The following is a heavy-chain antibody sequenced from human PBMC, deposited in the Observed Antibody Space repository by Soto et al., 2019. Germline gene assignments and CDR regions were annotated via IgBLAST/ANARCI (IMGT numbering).Heavy chain of an antibody. Sequence: SETLSLTCTVSGGSISSGGYYWSWIRQHPGKGLEWIGYIYYSGSTYYNPSLKSRVTISVDTSKNQFSLKLSSVTAADTAVYYCARAVYYGSGSLYFDYWGQGTLVTVSS. D-gene: IGHD3-10*01. CDR3: ARAVYYGSGSLYFDY. CDR2: IYYSGST. J-gene: IGHJ4*02. CDR1: GGSISSGGYY. V-gene: IGHV4-31*03.